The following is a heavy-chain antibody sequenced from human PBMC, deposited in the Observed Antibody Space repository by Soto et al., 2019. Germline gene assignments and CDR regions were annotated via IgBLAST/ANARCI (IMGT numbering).Heavy chain of an antibody. CDR1: GGTFSSCA. J-gene: IGHJ4*02. V-gene: IGHV1-69*13. CDR2: IIPIFGTA. D-gene: IGHD6-19*01. CDR3: AKEYAAGWYALHY. Sequence: GASVKVSCKASGGTFSSCAISWVRQAPGQGLEWMGGIIPIFGTANYAQKFQGRVTITADESTSTAYMELSSLRSEDTAVYYRAKEYAAGWYALHYWGQGTPVTVSS.